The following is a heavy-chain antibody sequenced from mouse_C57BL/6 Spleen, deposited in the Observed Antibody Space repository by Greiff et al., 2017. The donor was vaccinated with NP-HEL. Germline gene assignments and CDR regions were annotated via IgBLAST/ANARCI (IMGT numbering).Heavy chain of an antibody. V-gene: IGHV1-19*01. CDR1: GYTFTDYY. CDR2: INPYNGGT. CDR3: AREEDNSNYYAMDY. D-gene: IGHD2-5*01. J-gene: IGHJ4*01. Sequence: EVQLQQSGPVLVKPGASVKMSCKASGYTFTDYYMNWVKQSHGKSLEWIGVINPYNGGTSYNQKFKGKATLTVDKSSSPAYMELNSLTSEDSAVYYCAREEDNSNYYAMDYWGQGTSVTVSS.